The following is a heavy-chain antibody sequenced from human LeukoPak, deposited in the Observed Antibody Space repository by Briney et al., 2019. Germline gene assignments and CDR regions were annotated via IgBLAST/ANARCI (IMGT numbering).Heavy chain of an antibody. D-gene: IGHD3-3*01. CDR3: ARLKDTYYDFWSGYSWFDP. Sequence: PSETLSLTCTVSGGSISSYYWSWIRQPPGKGLERIGYIYYSGSTNYNPSLKSRVTISVDTSKNQFSLKLSSVTAADTAVYYCARLKDTYYDFWSGYSWFDPWGQGTLVTVSS. CDR1: GGSISSYY. J-gene: IGHJ5*02. CDR2: IYYSGST. V-gene: IGHV4-59*08.